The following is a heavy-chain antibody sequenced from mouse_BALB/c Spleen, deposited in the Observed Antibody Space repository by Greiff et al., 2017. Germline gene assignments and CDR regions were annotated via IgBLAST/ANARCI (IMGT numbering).Heavy chain of an antibody. CDR1: GYTFTSYW. D-gene: IGHD1-2*01. Sequence: VQLQQSGAELARPGASVKLSCKASGYTFTSYWMQWVKQRPGQGLEWIGAIYPGDGDTRYTQKFKGKATLTADKSSSTAYMQLSSLASEDSAVYYCAITTATYYYAMDYWGQGTSVTVSS. J-gene: IGHJ4*01. V-gene: IGHV1-87*01. CDR2: IYPGDGDT. CDR3: AITTATYYYAMDY.